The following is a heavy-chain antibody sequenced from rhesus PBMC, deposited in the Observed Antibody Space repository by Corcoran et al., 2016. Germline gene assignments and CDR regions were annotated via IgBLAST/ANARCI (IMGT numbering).Heavy chain of an antibody. D-gene: IGHD3-34*01. V-gene: IGHV3-54*02. CDR3: ARGRGIRHFDY. CDR1: GFTFSSYG. CDR2: ISYDGSKK. J-gene: IGHJ4*01. Sequence: EVQLVESGGGLVQPGGSLRLSCAASGFTFSSYGMHWVRQAPGKGLEWVAVISYDGSKKYYSDSVKYRFNISRDNSKNMLYLQMNNLKWEDTAVYYCARGRGIRHFDYWGQGVLVTVSS.